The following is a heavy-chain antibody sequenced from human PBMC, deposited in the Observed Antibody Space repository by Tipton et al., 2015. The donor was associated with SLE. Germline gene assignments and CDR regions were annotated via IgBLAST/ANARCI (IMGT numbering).Heavy chain of an antibody. V-gene: IGHV4-34*01. CDR3: AKIAAAGTDAFDI. CDR2: INHSGST. Sequence: TLSLTCVVYGGSFSGYYWSWIRQPPGKGLEWIGEINHSGSTNYNPSLKSRVTISVDTSKNQFSLKLSSVTAADTAVYYCAKIAAAGTDAFDIWGQGTMVTVSS. CDR1: GGSFSGYY. J-gene: IGHJ3*02. D-gene: IGHD6-13*01.